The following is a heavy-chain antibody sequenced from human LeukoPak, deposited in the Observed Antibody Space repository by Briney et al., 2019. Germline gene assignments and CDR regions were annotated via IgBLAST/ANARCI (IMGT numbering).Heavy chain of an antibody. CDR1: GYTFTSYG. CDR3: AREIRGYSYGYDY. J-gene: IGHJ4*02. D-gene: IGHD5-18*01. Sequence: GASVKVSCKASGYTFTSYGISWVRQAPGQGLEWMGWISAYNGNTNYAQKLQGRVTITRDTSASTAYMELSSLRSEDTAVYYCAREIRGYSYGYDYWGQGTLVTVSS. V-gene: IGHV1-18*01. CDR2: ISAYNGNT.